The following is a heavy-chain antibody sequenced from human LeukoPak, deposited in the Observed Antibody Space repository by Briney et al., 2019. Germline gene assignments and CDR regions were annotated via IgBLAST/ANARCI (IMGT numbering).Heavy chain of an antibody. J-gene: IGHJ4*02. CDR2: ISPNGGTT. CDR1: GYTFTDYF. D-gene: IGHD2-8*01. V-gene: IGHV1-46*01. CDR3: ARGYCTNGVCRTFDI. Sequence: ASVTVSFKASGYTFTDYFIHWVRQAPGQGLEWMGIISPNGGTTNYAQKFQDRVTMTRDTSTSTVYMELSSLRSEDTAVYYCARGYCTNGVCRTFDIWGQGTLVTVSS.